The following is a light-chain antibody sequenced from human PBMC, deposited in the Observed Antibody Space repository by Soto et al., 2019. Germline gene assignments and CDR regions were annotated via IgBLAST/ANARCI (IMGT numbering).Light chain of an antibody. J-gene: IGLJ1*01. CDR3: QSFDNSLSVLYV. CDR2: GNT. Sequence: QSVLTQPPSVSGAPGQGVTISCTGSSSNIGAGYDVHWYRQVPGTAPKLLIFGNTNRPSGVPDRFSGSKSGTSASLAITGLQAEDEADYYCQSFDNSLSVLYVFGTGTKVTVL. CDR1: SSNIGAGYD. V-gene: IGLV1-40*01.